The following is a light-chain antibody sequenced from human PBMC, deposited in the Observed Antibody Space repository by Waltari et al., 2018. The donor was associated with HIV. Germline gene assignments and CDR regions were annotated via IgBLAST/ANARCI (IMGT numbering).Light chain of an antibody. Sequence: QSALTQPPSVSGSPGQSVTISCTGTSSDVGGYNSVSWYRQPPGAAPKLMIFDVSHRPSGVPDRFSGSKSGNTASLTISGLQAEDEATYYCSLYTSTNTYVFGTGTEVTVL. CDR1: SSDVGGYNS. V-gene: IGLV2-18*01. J-gene: IGLJ1*01. CDR2: DVS. CDR3: SLYTSTNTYV.